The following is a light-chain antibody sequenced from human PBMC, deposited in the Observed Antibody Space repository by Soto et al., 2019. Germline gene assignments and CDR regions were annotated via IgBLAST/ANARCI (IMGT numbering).Light chain of an antibody. CDR1: HSVSSN. CDR3: QQYNTWPYT. J-gene: IGKJ2*01. CDR2: GAS. V-gene: IGKV3D-15*01. Sequence: EIVMTQSPATLSVSPGERATLSCRASHSVSSNLAWYQQKPCQAPRLLIYGASTRATGIPARFSGSWSGTEFTLTISSLQSEDFAAYYCQQYNTWPYTFGQGTKLEIK.